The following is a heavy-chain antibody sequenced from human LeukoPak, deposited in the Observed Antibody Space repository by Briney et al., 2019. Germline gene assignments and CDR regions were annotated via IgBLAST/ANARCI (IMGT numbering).Heavy chain of an antibody. CDR3: ARTGEGGDAFDI. J-gene: IGHJ3*02. CDR2: MNPNSGNT. D-gene: IGHD7-27*01. Sequence: ASVKVSCKASGYTFTSYDINWVRQAIRQGLEWMGWMNPNSGNTGYAQKFQGRVTMTRNTSISTAYMELSSLRSEDTAVYYCARTGEGGDAFDIWGQGTMVTVSS. V-gene: IGHV1-8*01. CDR1: GYTFTSYD.